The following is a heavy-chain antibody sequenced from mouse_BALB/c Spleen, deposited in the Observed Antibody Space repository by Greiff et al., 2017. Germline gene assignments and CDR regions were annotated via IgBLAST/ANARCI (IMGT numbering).Heavy chain of an antibody. CDR1: GFSLTGYG. D-gene: IGHD1-1*01. Sequence: QVQLKQSGPGLVAPSQSLSITCTVSGFSLTGYGVNWVRQPPGKGLEWLGMIWGDGSTDYNSALKSRLSISKDNSKSQVFLKMNSLQTDDTARYYCAREGVYCGYAMDYWGQGTSVTVSS. J-gene: IGHJ4*01. CDR3: AREGVYCGYAMDY. V-gene: IGHV2-6-7*01. CDR2: IWGDGST.